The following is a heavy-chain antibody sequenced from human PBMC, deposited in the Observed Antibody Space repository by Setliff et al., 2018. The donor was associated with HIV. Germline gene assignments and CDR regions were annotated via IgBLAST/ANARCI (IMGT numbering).Heavy chain of an antibody. J-gene: IGHJ3*02. D-gene: IGHD3-16*01. Sequence: ASVKVSCKASGYIFTIYAIHWVRQAPGQRLEWMGWINGGNGNTKYSQKFQGRVTITRDATASTAYMELTSLRSEGTAAYYCARVGLYGGYDYVNRAFDIWGQGTMVTV. V-gene: IGHV1-3*01. CDR1: GYIFTIYA. CDR3: ARVGLYGGYDYVNRAFDI. CDR2: INGGNGNT.